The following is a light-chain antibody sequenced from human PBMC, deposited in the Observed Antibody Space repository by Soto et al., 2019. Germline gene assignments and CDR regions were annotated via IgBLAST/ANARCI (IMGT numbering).Light chain of an antibody. J-gene: IGLJ2*01. CDR3: SSYTSSSTLDV. CDR1: SSDVGGYNY. V-gene: IGLV2-14*01. Sequence: QSALTQPASVSGSPEQSITISCTGTSSDVGGYNYVSWYQQHPGKAPKLMIYDVSNRPSGVSNRFSGSKSGNTASLTISGLQAEDEADYYCSSYTSSSTLDVFGGGTKVTVL. CDR2: DVS.